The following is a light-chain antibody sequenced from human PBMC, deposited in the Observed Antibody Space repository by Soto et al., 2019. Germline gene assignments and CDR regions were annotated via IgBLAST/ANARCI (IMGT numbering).Light chain of an antibody. V-gene: IGLV1-44*01. CDR1: SSNIGSKT. CDR3: SAWDASLNGYV. Sequence: QCVLTQPPSASGTPGQRVTISCSGSSSNIGSKTVNWYQQLPGTAPKLLIYSNYQRPSGVPDRFSGSKSGTSASLAISGLQSEDEADYYRSAWDASLNGYVFGTGTKVTVL. J-gene: IGLJ1*01. CDR2: SNY.